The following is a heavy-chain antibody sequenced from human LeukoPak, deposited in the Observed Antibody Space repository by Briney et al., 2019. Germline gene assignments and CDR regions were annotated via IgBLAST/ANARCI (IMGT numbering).Heavy chain of an antibody. CDR2: IIPIFGTA. J-gene: IGHJ6*03. V-gene: IGHV1-69*13. Sequence: SVKVSCKASGGTFSSYAISWVRQAPGQGLEWMGGIIPIFGTANYAQKFQGRVTITADESTSTAYMELSSLRTEDTAVYYCRLLWFGESNYYYMDVWGKGTTVTVSS. CDR1: GGTFSSYA. D-gene: IGHD3-10*01. CDR3: RLLWFGESNYYYMDV.